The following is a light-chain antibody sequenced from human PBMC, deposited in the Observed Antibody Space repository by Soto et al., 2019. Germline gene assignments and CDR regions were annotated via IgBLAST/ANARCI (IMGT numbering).Light chain of an antibody. CDR2: DVS. CDR1: SSDVGAYNY. CDR3: CSYAGSYTFV. Sequence: QSALTQPRSVSGSPGQSVTNSCTGTSSDVGAYNYVSWYQQHPGKAPKLMIYDVSKRPSGVPDRFSGSKSGNTASLTISGLQAEDEADYYCCSYAGSYTFVFGTGTKLTVL. J-gene: IGLJ1*01. V-gene: IGLV2-11*01.